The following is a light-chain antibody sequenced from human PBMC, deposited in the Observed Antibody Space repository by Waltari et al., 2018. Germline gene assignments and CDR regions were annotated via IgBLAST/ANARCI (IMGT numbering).Light chain of an antibody. CDR2: DAS. V-gene: IGKV1-33*01. CDR1: QDITDY. J-gene: IGKJ4*01. Sequence: DIQMTQSPSSLSASIGDRVTITCQASQDITDYLNWYHQKPGKAPELLIYDASNLQSGVPSRFSGRGSGTDFTFTINSLQPEDVGTYCCQQYDSRVVTFGGGTKVEIQ. CDR3: QQYDSRVVT.